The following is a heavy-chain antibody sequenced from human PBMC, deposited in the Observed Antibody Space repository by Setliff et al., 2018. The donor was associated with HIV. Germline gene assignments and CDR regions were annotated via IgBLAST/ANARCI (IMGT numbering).Heavy chain of an antibody. V-gene: IGHV3-15*01. J-gene: IGHJ6*02. Sequence: GESLKISCVASGFTFNNAWMNWVRRAPGKGLEWLGRIKKSSDGGKTDDASPVKGRFTISRDDSKNTLYLQMNSLKTEDTGVYFCATDNGPSYSMDIWGQGTTVTVSS. D-gene: IGHD2-21*01. CDR3: ATDNGPSYSMDI. CDR2: IKKSSDGGKT. CDR1: GFTFNNAW.